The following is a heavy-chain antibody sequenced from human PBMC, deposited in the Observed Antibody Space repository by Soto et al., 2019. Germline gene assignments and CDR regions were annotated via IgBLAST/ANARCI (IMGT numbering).Heavy chain of an antibody. V-gene: IGHV4-39*01. CDR3: ARHRAGGDIVVVPAANYFDY. J-gene: IGHJ4*02. Sequence: SETLSLTCTVSGGSISSSSYYWGWIRQPPGKGLEWIGSIYYSGSTYYNPSLKSRVTISVDTSKNQFSLKLSSVTAADTAVYYCARHRAGGDIVVVPAANYFDYWGQGTLVTVSS. CDR1: GGSISSSSYY. D-gene: IGHD2-2*01. CDR2: IYYSGST.